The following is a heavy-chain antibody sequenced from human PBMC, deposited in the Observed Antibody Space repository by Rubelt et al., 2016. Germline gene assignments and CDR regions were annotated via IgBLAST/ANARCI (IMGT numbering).Heavy chain of an antibody. D-gene: IGHD6-19*01. Sequence: IYYADSVKGRFTISRDNSKNTLYLQMNSLRAEDTAVYYCAKYIIMGEIAVAGVDYWGQGTLVTVSS. CDR2: I. V-gene: IGHV3-23*01. CDR3: AKYIIMGEIAVAGVDY. J-gene: IGHJ4*02.